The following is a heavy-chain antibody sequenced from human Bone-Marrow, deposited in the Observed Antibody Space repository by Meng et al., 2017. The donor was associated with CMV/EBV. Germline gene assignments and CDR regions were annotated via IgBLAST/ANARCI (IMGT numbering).Heavy chain of an antibody. J-gene: IGHJ4*02. CDR2: IYYSGST. CDR3: ARERSGYGLIDY. Sequence: SETLSLTCTVSGGSISSYYWSWIRQPPGKGLEWIGYIYYSGSTNYNPSLKSRVTISVDTSKNQFSLKLSSVTAADTAVYYCARERSGYGLIDYWGQGTLVTVSP. D-gene: IGHD5-12*01. V-gene: IGHV4-59*01. CDR1: GGSISSYY.